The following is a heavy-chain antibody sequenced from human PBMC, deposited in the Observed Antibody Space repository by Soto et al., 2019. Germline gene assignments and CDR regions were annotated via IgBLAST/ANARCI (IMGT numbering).Heavy chain of an antibody. CDR2: ISSSSSYI. Sequence: GGSLRLSCAASGFTFSSYGMNWVRQAPGKGLEWVSSISSSSSYIYYADSVKGRLTISRDNAKNSLYLQMNSRRAEDTAVYYCASDMYYYDSSGSYFDYWGQGTLVTVSS. CDR1: GFTFSSYG. V-gene: IGHV3-21*01. J-gene: IGHJ4*02. CDR3: ASDMYYYDSSGSYFDY. D-gene: IGHD3-22*01.